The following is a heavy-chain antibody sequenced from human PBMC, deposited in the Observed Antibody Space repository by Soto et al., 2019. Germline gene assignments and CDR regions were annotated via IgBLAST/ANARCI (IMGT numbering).Heavy chain of an antibody. J-gene: IGHJ4*02. V-gene: IGHV3-11*01. CDR1: GFTFSDYY. CDR3: ARDRGYYDSSGYFDS. Sequence: QVQLVESGGGLVKPGGSLRLSCAASGFTFSDYYMSWIRQAPGKGLGWVSYISSSDNIIYYADSVKGRFTISRDNAKSSLYLQMNSLRAEDTAVYYCARDRGYYDSSGYFDSWGQGTLVTVSS. D-gene: IGHD3-22*01. CDR2: ISSSDNII.